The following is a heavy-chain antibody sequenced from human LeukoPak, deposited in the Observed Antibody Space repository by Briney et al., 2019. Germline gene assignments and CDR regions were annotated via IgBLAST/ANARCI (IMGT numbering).Heavy chain of an antibody. CDR1: GGSFSGYY. V-gene: IGHV4-34*01. D-gene: IGHD3-10*01. CDR2: INHSGST. CDR3: ARRKSWITMVRGVIIKSLGFDY. J-gene: IGHJ4*02. Sequence: PSETLSLTCAVYGGSFSGYYWSWIRQPPGKGLEWIGEINHSGSTNYNPSLKSRVTISVDTSKNQFSLKLSSVTAADTAVYYCARRKSWITMVRGVIIKSLGFDYWGQGTLVTVSS.